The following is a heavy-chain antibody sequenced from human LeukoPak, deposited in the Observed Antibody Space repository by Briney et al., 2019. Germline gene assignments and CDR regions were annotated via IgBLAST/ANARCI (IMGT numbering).Heavy chain of an antibody. J-gene: IGHJ5*02. Sequence: SETLSLTCTVSGGSISIYYWRWIRQPPGKGLEWIGEINHSGSTNYNPSLKSRVTISVDTSKNQFSLKLSSGTAADTAVYYCARLVVVAQGGPTDCFDPWGQGTLVTVSS. CDR2: INHSGST. CDR1: GGSISIYY. D-gene: IGHD3-22*01. V-gene: IGHV4-34*01. CDR3: ARLVVVAQGGPTDCFDP.